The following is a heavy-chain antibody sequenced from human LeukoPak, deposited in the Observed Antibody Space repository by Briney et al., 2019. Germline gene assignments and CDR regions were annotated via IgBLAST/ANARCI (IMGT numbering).Heavy chain of an antibody. D-gene: IGHD3-10*01. J-gene: IGHJ6*02. V-gene: IGHV3-11*06. CDR1: GFNFSDHY. CDR3: ARVGARVTGYYYYGMDV. CDR2: ISSSSSYI. Sequence: GGSLRLSCATSGFNFSDHYMSWIRQAPGKGLEWVSSISSSSSYIYYADSVKGRFTISRDNAKKSLYLQMNSLRAEDTAVYYCARVGARVTGYYYYGMDVWGQGTTVTVSS.